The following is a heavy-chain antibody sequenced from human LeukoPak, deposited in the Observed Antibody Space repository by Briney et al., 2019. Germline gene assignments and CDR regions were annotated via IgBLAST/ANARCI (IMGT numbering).Heavy chain of an antibody. CDR1: GYTFTSYA. D-gene: IGHD4-17*01. V-gene: IGHV1-3*01. CDR3: ARDLPTVTTNWFDP. Sequence: ASVKVSCKASGYTFTSYAMHWVRQAPGQRLEWMGWINAGNGNTKYSQKFQGRVTITRDTSASTAYMELSSLRSEDTAVYYCARDLPTVTTNWFDPWGQGTLVTVSS. CDR2: INAGNGNT. J-gene: IGHJ5*02.